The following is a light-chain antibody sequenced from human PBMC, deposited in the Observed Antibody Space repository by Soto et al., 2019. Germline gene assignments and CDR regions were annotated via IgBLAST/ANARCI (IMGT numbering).Light chain of an antibody. CDR1: SSDVGGYNY. J-gene: IGLJ1*01. CDR2: RVS. V-gene: IGLV2-8*01. CDR3: SSYSDTSFYV. Sequence: QSALTQPPSASGSXXXXXXISCTGTSSDVGGYNYVSWYQQHPGKAPRLMIYRVSQRPSGVPDRFSGSKSGNTASLTVSGLQAEDEADYYCSSYSDTSFYVFGTGTKLTVL.